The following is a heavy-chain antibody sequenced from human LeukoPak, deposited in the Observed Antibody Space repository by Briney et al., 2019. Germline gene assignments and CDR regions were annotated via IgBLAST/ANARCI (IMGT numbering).Heavy chain of an antibody. CDR2: ISSSSSYI. CDR1: GSTFSSYS. V-gene: IGHV3-21*01. Sequence: GGSLRLSCAASGSTFSSYSMNWVRQAPGKGLEWVSSISSSSSYIYYADSVKGRFTISRDNGKNSLYLQMNSLRAEDRAVYYCARVYEFCSGYYHDAFDIWVEGTMVTVSS. D-gene: IGHD3-3*01. J-gene: IGHJ3*02. CDR3: ARVYEFCSGYYHDAFDI.